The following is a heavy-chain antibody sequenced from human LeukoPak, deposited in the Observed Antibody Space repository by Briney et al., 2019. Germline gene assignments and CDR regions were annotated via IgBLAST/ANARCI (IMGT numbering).Heavy chain of an antibody. Sequence: GGSLRLSCAASGFTFDDYAMHWVRQAPGKGLEWVSGISWNSGSIGYADSVKGRFTISRDNAKNSLYLQMNSLRAEDTALYYCAKAVRGSGAEYFQHWGQGTLVTVSS. J-gene: IGHJ1*01. CDR1: GFTFDDYA. D-gene: IGHD2-8*02. V-gene: IGHV3-9*01. CDR2: ISWNSGSI. CDR3: AKAVRGSGAEYFQH.